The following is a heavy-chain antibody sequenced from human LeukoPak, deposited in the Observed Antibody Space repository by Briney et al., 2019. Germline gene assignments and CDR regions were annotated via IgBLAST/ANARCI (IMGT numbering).Heavy chain of an antibody. CDR1: GFTFSSYS. D-gene: IGHD3-3*01. CDR2: IYSGGST. J-gene: IGHJ4*02. V-gene: IGHV3-66*01. Sequence: PGGSLRLSCAASGFTFSSYSMNWVRQAPGKGLEWVSVIYSGGSTYYADSVKGRFTISRDNSKNTLYLQMNSLRAEDTAVYYCARVERGLFWFDYWGQGTLVTVSS. CDR3: ARVERGLFWFDY.